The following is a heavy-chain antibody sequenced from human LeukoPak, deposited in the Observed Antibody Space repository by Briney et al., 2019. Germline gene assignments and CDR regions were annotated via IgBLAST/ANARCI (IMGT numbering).Heavy chain of an antibody. D-gene: IGHD3-10*01. Sequence: ASVKVSCKASGYTFTSYGISWVRQAPGQGLEWMGWISPYNGNTNYAQKLQDRVAMTTDRSTSTAYMELRSLRSDDTAVYYCARDGRGFGELSKWGQGTLVTVSS. V-gene: IGHV1-18*01. CDR2: ISPYNGNT. J-gene: IGHJ4*02. CDR3: ARDGRGFGELSK. CDR1: GYTFTSYG.